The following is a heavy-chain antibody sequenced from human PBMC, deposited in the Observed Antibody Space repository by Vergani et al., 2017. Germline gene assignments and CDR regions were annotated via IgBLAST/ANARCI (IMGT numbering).Heavy chain of an antibody. V-gene: IGHV3-30-3*01. J-gene: IGHJ4*02. Sequence: QVQLVESGGGVVQPGRSLRLSCAASGFTFSSYALHWVRPAPGKGLEWVAVISYDGSNKYYADSVKGRFTISRDNSKNTLYLQMNSLGAEDTAGYYCARAVAVGGTIEFDYWGQGTLVTVSS. CDR3: ARAVAVGGTIEFDY. CDR2: ISYDGSNK. D-gene: IGHD6-19*01. CDR1: GFTFSSYA.